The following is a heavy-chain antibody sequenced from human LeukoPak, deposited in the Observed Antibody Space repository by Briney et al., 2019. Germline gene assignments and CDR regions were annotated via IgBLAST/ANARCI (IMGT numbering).Heavy chain of an antibody. CDR1: GGSISSYY. J-gene: IGHJ5*02. CDR2: IYTSGST. CDR3: TREAPTPNWLDP. V-gene: IGHV4-4*07. Sequence: SETLSLTCTVSGGSISSYYWSWIRQPAGKGLEWIGRIYTSGSTNYNPSLKSRVTMSVDTSKNQFSLKLSSVTAADTAIYYCTREAPTPNWLDPWGQGTLVTVSS.